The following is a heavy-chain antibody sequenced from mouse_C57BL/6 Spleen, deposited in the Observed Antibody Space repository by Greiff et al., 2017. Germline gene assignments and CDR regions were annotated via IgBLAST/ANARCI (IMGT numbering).Heavy chain of an antibody. Sequence: ESGPGLVKPSQSLSLTCSVTGYSITSGYYWNWIRQFPGNKLEWMGYISYDGSNNYNPSLKNRISITRDTSKNQFFLKLNSVTTEDTATYYCASYYYGSSGYWGQGTTLTVSS. V-gene: IGHV3-6*01. CDR2: ISYDGSN. CDR1: GYSITSGYY. J-gene: IGHJ2*01. CDR3: ASYYYGSSGY. D-gene: IGHD1-1*01.